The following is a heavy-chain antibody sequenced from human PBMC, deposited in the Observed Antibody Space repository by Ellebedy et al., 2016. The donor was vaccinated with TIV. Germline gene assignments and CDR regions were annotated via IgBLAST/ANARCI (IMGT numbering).Heavy chain of an antibody. CDR1: GFTVSNNY. CDR3: AKLKGFMITLGDPYDS. D-gene: IGHD3-16*01. J-gene: IGHJ4*02. CDR2: INGKGDTT. V-gene: IGHV3-53*05. Sequence: GESLKISCAASGFTVSNNYMSWVRQAPGKGLEWVSSINGKGDTTYHADYVRGRFTISRDNSKKTLYLKMNSLKTDDTAVYYCAKLKGFMITLGDPYDSWGQGTLVAVSS.